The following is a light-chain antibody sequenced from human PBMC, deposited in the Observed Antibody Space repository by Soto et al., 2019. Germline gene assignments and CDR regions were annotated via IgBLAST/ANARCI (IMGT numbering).Light chain of an antibody. CDR2: GAS. CDR1: QSVSSSY. Sequence: EIVLTQSPGTLSLSPGERATLSCRASQSVSSSYLAWYQQKPGQAPRLLIYGASSRATGIPDRFSGSGSCTYFTLTISRLEPEDFAVYYCQQYGSSPPWTFGQGTKVEIK. CDR3: QQYGSSPPWT. V-gene: IGKV3-20*01. J-gene: IGKJ1*01.